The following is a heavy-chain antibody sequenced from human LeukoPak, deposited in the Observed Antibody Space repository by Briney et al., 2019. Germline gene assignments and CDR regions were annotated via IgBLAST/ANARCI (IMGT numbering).Heavy chain of an antibody. CDR3: AKGSYYDSSGSFYFDY. J-gene: IGHJ4*02. V-gene: IGHV3-23*01. CDR2: ISGSGDNT. CDR1: GFTFSSYA. Sequence: QAGGALRLSCAASGFTFSSYAMSWLRQAPGKGLEWVSGISGSGDNTYYADSVKGRFTISRDNSKNTLYVQVNSLGTEDTAAYYCAKGSYYDSSGSFYFDYWGQGTLVTVSS. D-gene: IGHD3-22*01.